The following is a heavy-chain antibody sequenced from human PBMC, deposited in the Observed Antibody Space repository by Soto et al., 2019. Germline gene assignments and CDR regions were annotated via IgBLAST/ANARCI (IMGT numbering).Heavy chain of an antibody. D-gene: IGHD2-15*01. J-gene: IGHJ4*02. CDR3: ARRDRRGGRCAFDS. V-gene: IGHV4-59*01. Sequence: ETLSLTCTVSGDSIRKYYWRWIRQPPGKGLEWIGYFYHSGNTNYSPSLKRRVTISEETTKNQFSLKLSSVTAADTAVSYCARRDRRGGRCAFDSWGQGIPVTVS. CDR2: FYHSGNT. CDR1: GDSIRKYY.